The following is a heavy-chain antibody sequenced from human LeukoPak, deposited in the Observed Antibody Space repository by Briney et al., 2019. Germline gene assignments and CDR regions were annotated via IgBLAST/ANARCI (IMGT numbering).Heavy chain of an antibody. CDR2: INQSGVT. D-gene: IGHD3/OR15-3a*01. CDR1: GGSFSGSY. V-gene: IGHV4-34*01. CDR3: ARGDFGPDIKA. J-gene: IGHJ4*02. Sequence: SETLSLTCAVYGGSFSGSYWSWIRQSPGRGLEWIGEINQSGVTNVNPSLASRVSISINKSKNQFSLSLSSVTAADTAVYYCARGDFGPDIKAWGQGILVTVSS.